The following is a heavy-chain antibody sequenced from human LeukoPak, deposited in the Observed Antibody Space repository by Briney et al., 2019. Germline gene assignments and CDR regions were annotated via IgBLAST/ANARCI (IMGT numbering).Heavy chain of an antibody. J-gene: IGHJ4*02. CDR2: IIPIFGTA. D-gene: IGHD5-24*01. V-gene: IGHV1-69*05. CDR3: ARGGDGYDY. Sequence: VASVKVSCKASGGTFSSYAISWVRQAPGQGLEWMGRIIPIFGTANYAQKFQGRVTITTGESTSTAYMELSSLRSEDTAVYYCARGGDGYDYWGRGTLVTVSS. CDR1: GGTFSSYA.